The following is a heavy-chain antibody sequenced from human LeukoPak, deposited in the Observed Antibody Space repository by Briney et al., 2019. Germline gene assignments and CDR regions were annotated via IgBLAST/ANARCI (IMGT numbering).Heavy chain of an antibody. CDR2: ISTSGDDA. CDR1: GFTFRSHA. J-gene: IGHJ4*02. Sequence: GGSLRLSCAASGFTFRSHAMSWVRQAPGKGLEWISGISTSGDDAYYADSVKGRFTISRDNSKNTVYLQMNSLRAEDTAVYYCAKGPAYYDILPPDYWGQGTLVTVSS. D-gene: IGHD3-9*01. CDR3: AKGPAYYDILPPDY. V-gene: IGHV3-23*01.